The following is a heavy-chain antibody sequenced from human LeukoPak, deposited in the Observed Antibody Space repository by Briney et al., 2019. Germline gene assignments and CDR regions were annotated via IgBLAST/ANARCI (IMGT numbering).Heavy chain of an antibody. D-gene: IGHD6-13*01. CDR1: GGSISSYY. CDR3: ATTATAAHRDLYFQH. J-gene: IGHJ1*01. CDR2: IYYSGST. V-gene: IGHV4-59*08. Sequence: SETLSLTCTVSGGSISSYYWSWIRQPPGKGLEWIGYIYYSGSTNYNPSLKSRVTISVDTSKNQFSLKLSSVTAADTAVYYCATTATAAHRDLYFQHWGQGTLVTVSS.